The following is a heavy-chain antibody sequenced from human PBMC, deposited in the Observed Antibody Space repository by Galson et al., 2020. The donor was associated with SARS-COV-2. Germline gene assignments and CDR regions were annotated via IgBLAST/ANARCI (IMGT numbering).Heavy chain of an antibody. J-gene: IGHJ4*02. Sequence: GGSLRLSCAASGFTFSTYSMNWVRQAPGKGLEWVASISYSSSDIYYADSVKGRFTISRDNAKNSLYLQMNSPRDEDTAVYYCARPPLWFGEGHFDYWGQGTLVTVSS. CDR3: ARPPLWFGEGHFDY. CDR1: GFTFSTYS. CDR2: ISYSSSDI. D-gene: IGHD3-10*01. V-gene: IGHV3-48*02.